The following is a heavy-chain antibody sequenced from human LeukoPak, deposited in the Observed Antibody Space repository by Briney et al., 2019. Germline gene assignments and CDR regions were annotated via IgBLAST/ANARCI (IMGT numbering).Heavy chain of an antibody. CDR1: GYTFTSYY. D-gene: IGHD5-24*01. J-gene: IGHJ6*02. V-gene: IGHV1-46*01. Sequence: ASVKVSCKASGYTFTSYYMHWVRQAPGQGLEWMGIINPSGGSTSYAQKFQGRVTMTRDTSTSTVYMELSSLRSEDTAVYYCASTFLGRDGYNYYYGMDVWGQGTTVTVSS. CDR2: INPSGGST. CDR3: ASTFLGRDGYNYYYGMDV.